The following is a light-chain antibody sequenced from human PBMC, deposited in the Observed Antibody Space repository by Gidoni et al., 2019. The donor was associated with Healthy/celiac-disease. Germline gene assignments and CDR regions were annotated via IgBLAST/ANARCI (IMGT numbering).Light chain of an antibody. CDR1: SSDVGGYNY. Sequence: QSALTQPASVSGSPGQSITISCTGTSSDVGGYNYFSWYQQHPGKAPKLMGYEVSNRPSGVSNRFSGSKSGNTASLTISGLQAEDEADYYCSSYTSSSTRVVFGGGTKLTVL. CDR3: SSYTSSSTRVV. CDR2: EVS. J-gene: IGLJ2*01. V-gene: IGLV2-14*01.